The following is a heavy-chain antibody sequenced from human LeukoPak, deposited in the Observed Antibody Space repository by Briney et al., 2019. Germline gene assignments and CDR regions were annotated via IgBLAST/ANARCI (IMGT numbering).Heavy chain of an antibody. D-gene: IGHD3-10*01. CDR3: TRDIDYYYGSGSYYNYYGMDV. V-gene: IGHV3-73*01. CDR2: IRSKANSYAT. J-gene: IGHJ6*02. Sequence: GGSLRLSCAASGFTFSGSAMHWVRQTSGKGLEWVGRIRSKANSYATAYAASVKGRFTISRDDSKNTAYLQMNSLKTEDTAVYYCTRDIDYYYGSGSYYNYYGMDVWGQGTTVTVSS. CDR1: GFTFSGSA.